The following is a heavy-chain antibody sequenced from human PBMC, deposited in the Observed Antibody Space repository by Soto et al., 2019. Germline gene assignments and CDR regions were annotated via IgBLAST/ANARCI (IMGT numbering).Heavy chain of an antibody. J-gene: IGHJ4*02. V-gene: IGHV6-1*01. D-gene: IGHD2-2*01. Sequence: PSQTLSLTCAISGDSVSNNGAAWNWIRQSPSGGLEWLGRTYYRSKWFNDYAVSVKSRITISPDTSKNQFSLQLNAVTPDDTAVYYCARDPPTMPHDFDRWGQGTLVTVSS. CDR2: TYYRSKWFN. CDR1: GDSVSNNGAA. CDR3: ARDPPTMPHDFDR.